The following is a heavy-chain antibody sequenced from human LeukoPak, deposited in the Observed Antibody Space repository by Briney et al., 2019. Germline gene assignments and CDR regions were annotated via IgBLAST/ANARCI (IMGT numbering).Heavy chain of an antibody. V-gene: IGHV3-30-3*01. D-gene: IGHD3-22*01. CDR3: ASFVNYYDSSGYPVYYYYYGMDV. Sequence: GGSLRLSCAASGFTFSSYAMHWVRQAPGKGLEWVAVISYDGSNKYYADSVKGRFTISRDNSKSTLYLQMNSLRAEDTAVYYRASFVNYYDSSGYPVYYYYYGMDVWGQGTTVTVSS. J-gene: IGHJ6*02. CDR2: ISYDGSNK. CDR1: GFTFSSYA.